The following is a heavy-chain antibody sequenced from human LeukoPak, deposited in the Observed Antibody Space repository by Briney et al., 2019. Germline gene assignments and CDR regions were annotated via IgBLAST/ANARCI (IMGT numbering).Heavy chain of an antibody. CDR3: ATDLRYSSGWEFDY. J-gene: IGHJ4*02. CDR2: FDPEDGET. V-gene: IGHV1-24*01. CDR1: GYTLTELS. Sequence: ASVKVSCKVSGYTLTELSMHWVRQAPGKGLEWMGGFDPEDGETIYAQKFQGRATMTEDTSTDTAYMELSSLRSEDTAVYYCATDLRYSSGWEFDYWGQGTLVTVSS. D-gene: IGHD6-19*01.